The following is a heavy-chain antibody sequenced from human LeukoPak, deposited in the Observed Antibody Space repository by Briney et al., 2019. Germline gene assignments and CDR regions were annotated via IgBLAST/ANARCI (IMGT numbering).Heavy chain of an antibody. V-gene: IGHV3-30*18. D-gene: IGHD6-13*01. Sequence: PGGSLRLSCAASGFTFSSFGIHWVRQAPGKGLEWVAVISYDGSNKYYADSVKGRFTISRDNSKNTLYLQIDSLRAEDTALYYCAKGGYTTYFDYWGQGTLVTVSS. CDR1: GFTFSSFG. J-gene: IGHJ4*02. CDR2: ISYDGSNK. CDR3: AKGGYTTYFDY.